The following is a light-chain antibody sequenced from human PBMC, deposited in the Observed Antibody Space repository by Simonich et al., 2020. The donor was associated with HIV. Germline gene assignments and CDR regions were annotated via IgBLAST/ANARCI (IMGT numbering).Light chain of an antibody. V-gene: IGKV4-1*01. CDR2: WAS. CDR3: QQYYSTPT. J-gene: IGKJ1*01. Sequence: DIVMTQSPDSLAVSLGEGATINCKSSQSVLYNSNNKNYLAWYHQKPGQPPKLLIYWASTRESGVPDRFSGRGSGTDFTLTISSLQAEDVAVYYCQQYYSTPTFGQGTKVEIK. CDR1: QSVLYNSNNKNY.